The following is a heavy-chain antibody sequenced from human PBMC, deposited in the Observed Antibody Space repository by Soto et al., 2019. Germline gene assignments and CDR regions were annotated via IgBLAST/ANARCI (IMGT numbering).Heavy chain of an antibody. J-gene: IGHJ5*02. Sequence: GASVKVPWKACEYTFTGYYIHWVRQAPGQGLEWMGWINPNSGGTNYAQKFQGRVTMTRDTSISTAYMELSRLRSDDTAVYYCARDRGWNYESWFDPWGQGTLVTVSA. D-gene: IGHD1-7*01. CDR2: INPNSGGT. CDR1: EYTFTGYY. V-gene: IGHV1-2*02. CDR3: ARDRGWNYESWFDP.